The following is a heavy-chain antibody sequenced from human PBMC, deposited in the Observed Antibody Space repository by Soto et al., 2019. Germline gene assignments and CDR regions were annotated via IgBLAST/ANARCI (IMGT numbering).Heavy chain of an antibody. CDR2: IHYSQST. CDR3: AIHAKVYYASGSYNCGFAP. CDR1: GGSISSRSYY. V-gene: IGHV4-39*01. Sequence: PETLSLTCTVSGGSISSRSYYWGWIRQPPGKGLEYIGSIHYSQSTYYNPSLKRRFSISVDTSKNQFSLKLSSVTAADTAVYYCAIHAKVYYASGSYNCGFAPWGQGTRVTVSS. D-gene: IGHD3-10*01. J-gene: IGHJ5*02.